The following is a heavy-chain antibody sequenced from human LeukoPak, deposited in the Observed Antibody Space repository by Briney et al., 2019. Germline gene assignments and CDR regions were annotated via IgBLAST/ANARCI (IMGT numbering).Heavy chain of an antibody. CDR2: IKQDESKR. V-gene: IGHV3-7*01. J-gene: IGHJ5*02. Sequence: GGSLRLSCAASGFTFSTYNMHWVRQAPGKGLEWVANIKQDESKRYYVDSVKGRFTISRDNAKNSLYLQINSLRAEDTAVYYCAREASLYCSGNDCYWAFDRWGQGTLVTVSS. CDR3: AREASLYCSGNDCYWAFDR. D-gene: IGHD2-15*01. CDR1: GFTFSTYN.